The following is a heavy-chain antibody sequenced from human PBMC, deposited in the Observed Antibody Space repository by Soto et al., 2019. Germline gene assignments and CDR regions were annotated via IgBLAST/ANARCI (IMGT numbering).Heavy chain of an antibody. D-gene: IGHD5-12*01. CDR2: IDPSDSYT. V-gene: IGHV5-10-1*01. Sequence: GESLKISCKGSGYSFTSYWISWVRQMPGKGLEWMGRIDPSDSYTNYSPSFQGHVTISADKSISTAYLQWSSLKASDTAMYYCARGDNTGYSGYDLFDYWGQGTLVTVSS. CDR3: ARGDNTGYSGYDLFDY. J-gene: IGHJ4*02. CDR1: GYSFTSYW.